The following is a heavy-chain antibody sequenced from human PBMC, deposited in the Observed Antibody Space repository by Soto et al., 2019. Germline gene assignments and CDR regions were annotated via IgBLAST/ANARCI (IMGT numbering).Heavy chain of an antibody. CDR1: GYTFTSYA. D-gene: IGHD2-15*01. Sequence: ASVKVSCKASGYTFTSYAMHWVRQAPGQRLEWMGWINAGNGNTKYSQKFQGRVTITRDTSASTAYMELSSLRSEDTAVYYCATRGGLRSDYYYGMDVRGQGTTVTVSS. CDR3: ATRGGLRSDYYYGMDV. V-gene: IGHV1-3*01. CDR2: INAGNGNT. J-gene: IGHJ6*02.